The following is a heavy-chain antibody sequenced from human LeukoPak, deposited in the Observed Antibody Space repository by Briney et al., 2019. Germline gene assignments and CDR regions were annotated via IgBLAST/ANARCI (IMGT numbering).Heavy chain of an antibody. CDR1: GGSFSGYY. D-gene: IGHD2-2*01. CDR2: INHSGST. CDR3: ARVGGVYCSSTSCFRPYIYHYYYYGMDV. Sequence: SETLSHTCAVYGGSFSGYYWSWIRQPPGKGLEWIGEINHSGSTNYNPSLKSRVTISVDTSKNQFSLKLSSVTAADTAVYYCARVGGVYCSSTSCFRPYIYHYYYYGMDVWGQGTTVTVSS. J-gene: IGHJ6*02. V-gene: IGHV4-34*01.